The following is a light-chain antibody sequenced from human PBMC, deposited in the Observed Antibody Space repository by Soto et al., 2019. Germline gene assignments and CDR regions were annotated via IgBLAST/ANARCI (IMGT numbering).Light chain of an antibody. CDR2: END. J-gene: IGLJ2*01. CDR3: GTWDSSLSVHVV. Sequence: QAVLTQPPSVSAAPGQKVSITCSGSRSNIGSNYVSWYQQFPATAPKRLMYENDKRPPGIPDRFSGSKSGTSATLAITGLLTGDEADYYCGTWDSSLSVHVVFGGGTKLTVL. CDR1: RSNIGSNY. V-gene: IGLV1-51*02.